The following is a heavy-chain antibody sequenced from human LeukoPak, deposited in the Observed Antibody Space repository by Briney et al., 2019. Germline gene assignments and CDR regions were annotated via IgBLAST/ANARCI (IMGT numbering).Heavy chain of an antibody. D-gene: IGHD1-26*01. CDR2: TYYRSKWYN. V-gene: IGHV6-1*01. J-gene: IGHJ3*02. CDR1: GDSVSNNSGA. Sequence: SQTLSLTCAISGDSVSNNSGAWNWIRQSPSRGLEWLGRTYYRSKWYNDYAVSVKSRVRINPDTSKNQFSLEVNSVTPEDTAVYYCAGGLLRSGFHIWGQGTMVTVSS. CDR3: AGGLLRSGFHI.